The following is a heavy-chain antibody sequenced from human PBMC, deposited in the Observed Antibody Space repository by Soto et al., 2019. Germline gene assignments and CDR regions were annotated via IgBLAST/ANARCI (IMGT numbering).Heavy chain of an antibody. J-gene: IGHJ4*02. CDR3: VRQPGGVATPGDDY. V-gene: IGHV1-8*01. D-gene: IGHD2-15*01. CDR2: MNPDSGDT. CDR1: GYPFSAFD. Sequence: QVQLVQSRAEVKKPGASVKVSCDASGYPFSAFDFNWVRQAGGQGLEWMGWMNPDSGDTAFAQRFQDRITMTRSTSIGTVYMELSRLTSDGTAVYFCVRQPGGVATPGDDYWGQGTLVTVSS.